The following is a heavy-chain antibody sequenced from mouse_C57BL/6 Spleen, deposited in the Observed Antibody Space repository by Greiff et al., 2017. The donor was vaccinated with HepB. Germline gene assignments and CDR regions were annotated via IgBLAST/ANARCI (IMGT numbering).Heavy chain of an antibody. J-gene: IGHJ1*03. CDR2: IDPETGGT. V-gene: IGHV1-15*01. CDR3: TRGGSAGDFDV. Sequence: VQLQQSGAELVRPGASVTLSCKASGYTFTDYEMHWVKQTPVHGLEWIGAIDPETGGTAYNQKFKGKAILTADKSSSTAYMELRSLTSEDSAVYYCTRGGSAGDFDVWGTGTTVTVSS. CDR1: GYTFTDYE. D-gene: IGHD1-1*01.